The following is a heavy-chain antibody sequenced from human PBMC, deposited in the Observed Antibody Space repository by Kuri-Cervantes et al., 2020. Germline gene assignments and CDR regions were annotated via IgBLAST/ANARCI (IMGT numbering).Heavy chain of an antibody. V-gene: IGHV4-59*12. CDR1: GGSISSYY. Sequence: GSLRLSCTVSGGSISSYYWSWIRQSPGKGLEWMGYIYYSGSTKYNPSLKSRVTISVDTSKNQFSLKLSSVTAADTAVYYCAREGSTVYYYYYYGMDVWGQGTTVTVSS. CDR2: IYYSGST. D-gene: IGHD3-10*01. CDR3: AREGSTVYYYYYYGMDV. J-gene: IGHJ6*02.